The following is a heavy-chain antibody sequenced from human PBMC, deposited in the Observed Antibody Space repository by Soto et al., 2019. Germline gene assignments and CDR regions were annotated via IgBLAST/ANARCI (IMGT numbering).Heavy chain of an antibody. J-gene: IGHJ6*02. Sequence: QVQLVQSGAEVKKPGASVKVSCKASGYTFTSYGLSWVRQAPGQGLLWMGWISAYNCNTNYAQKLQGSVTITTATSTSTAYMELRSLRSDDTAVYYCARDFSGDDALNYGMDVWGQGTTVTVSS. CDR1: GYTFTSYG. V-gene: IGHV1-18*01. CDR3: ARDFSGDDALNYGMDV. D-gene: IGHD4-17*01. CDR2: ISAYNCNT.